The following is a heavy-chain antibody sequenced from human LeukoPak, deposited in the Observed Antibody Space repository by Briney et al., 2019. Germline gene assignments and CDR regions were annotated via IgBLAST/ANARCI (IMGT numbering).Heavy chain of an antibody. CDR2: IYSGGST. CDR1: GFTVSINY. CDR3: ARDLNLYDSSGYYPR. J-gene: IGHJ4*02. V-gene: IGHV3-53*01. Sequence: PGGSLRLSCAASGFTVSINYMTWVRQAPGKGLEWVSVIYSGGSTYYLDSVKGRFTISRDNSKNTLYLQMNSLRAEDTAVYYCARDLNLYDSSGYYPRWGQGTLVTVSS. D-gene: IGHD3-22*01.